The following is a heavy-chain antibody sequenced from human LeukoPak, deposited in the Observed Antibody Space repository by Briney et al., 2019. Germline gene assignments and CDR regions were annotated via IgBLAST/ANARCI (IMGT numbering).Heavy chain of an antibody. CDR2: INPNSGGT. Sequence: ASVKVSCKASGYTFTGYYMHWVRQAPGQGLEWIGRINPNSGGTNYAQKFQGRVTMTRDTSISTAYMELSRLGSDDTAVYYCARSSPTYYFDSSGYYYGDYWGQGTLVTVSS. J-gene: IGHJ4*02. D-gene: IGHD3-22*01. CDR3: ARSSPTYYFDSSGYYYGDY. CDR1: GYTFTGYY. V-gene: IGHV1-2*06.